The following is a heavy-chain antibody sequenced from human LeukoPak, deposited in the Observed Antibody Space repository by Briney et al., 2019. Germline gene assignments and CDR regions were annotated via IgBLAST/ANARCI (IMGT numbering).Heavy chain of an antibody. CDR3: GRDPSNSRGTMVQGVTPHDAFDI. J-gene: IGHJ3*02. CDR2: IYYSGST. V-gene: IGHV4-61*01. D-gene: IGHD3-10*01. Sequence: SETLSLTRTVSVDSLSRGSSYWSWIRQPPGKGLEWIRYIYYSGSTNSNPSLKSRVTISVDTSKNQFSLKMSSVTAADTAVYYCGRDPSNSRGTMVQGVTPHDAFDIWGQGTMVTVSS. CDR1: VDSLSRGSSY.